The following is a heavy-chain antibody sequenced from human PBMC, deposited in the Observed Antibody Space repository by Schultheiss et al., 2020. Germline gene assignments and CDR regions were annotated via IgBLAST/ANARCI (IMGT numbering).Heavy chain of an antibody. Sequence: SETLSLTCTVSGGSISSSSYYWGWIRQPPGKGLEWIGYIYYSGSTYYNPSLKSRVTISVDTSKNQFSLKLSSVTAADTAVYYCARGGQYGDIWGQGTMVTVSS. D-gene: IGHD4-17*01. CDR1: GGSISSSSYY. CDR2: IYYSGST. J-gene: IGHJ3*02. V-gene: IGHV4-30-4*08. CDR3: ARGGQYGDI.